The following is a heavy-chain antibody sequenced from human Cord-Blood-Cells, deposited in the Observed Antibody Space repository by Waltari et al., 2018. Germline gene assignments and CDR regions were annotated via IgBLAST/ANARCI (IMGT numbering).Heavy chain of an antibody. J-gene: IGHJ5*02. V-gene: IGHV4-39*01. Sequence: QLQLQVSGPGLVKPSETLSLTCTVSGGSISSSSYYWGWIRQPPGEGLEWIGSIYYSGSTYYNPSLKSRVTISVDTSKNQFSLKLSSVTAADTAVYYCARSYYDFWSGYRYYNWFDPWGQGTLVTVSS. D-gene: IGHD3-3*01. CDR2: IYYSGST. CDR1: GGSISSSSYY. CDR3: ARSYYDFWSGYRYYNWFDP.